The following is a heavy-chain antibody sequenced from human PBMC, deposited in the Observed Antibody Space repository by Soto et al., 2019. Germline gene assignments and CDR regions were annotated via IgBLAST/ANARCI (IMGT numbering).Heavy chain of an antibody. CDR3: AHRPPYYNWNYGFYFDY. J-gene: IGHJ4*02. CDR1: GFSLSTSGVG. V-gene: IGHV2-5*01. D-gene: IGHD1-7*01. Sequence: QITLKESGPTLVKPTQTLTLTCTFSGFSLSTSGVGVGWIRQPPGKALEWLALIYWNDDKRYSPSLKSRLTITNNTSKNQVVLTTNSKDPVDIATYYCAHRPPYYNWNYGFYFDYWGQGTLVTVSS. CDR2: IYWNDDK.